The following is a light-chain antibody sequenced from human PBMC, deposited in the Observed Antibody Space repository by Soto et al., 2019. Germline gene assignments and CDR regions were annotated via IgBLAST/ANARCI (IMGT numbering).Light chain of an antibody. V-gene: IGLV2-8*01. CDR2: EVS. CDR1: SSDVGGYNS. J-gene: IGLJ2*01. CDR3: SSYAGSNNFVV. Sequence: QSALTQPPSASGSPGKSVTISCTGTSSDVGGYNSVSWYQQHPGKAPKLMIYEVSKRPSGVPDRFSGSKSGNTASLTVSGLQAEDEADYYCSSYAGSNNFVVFGGGTKVTVL.